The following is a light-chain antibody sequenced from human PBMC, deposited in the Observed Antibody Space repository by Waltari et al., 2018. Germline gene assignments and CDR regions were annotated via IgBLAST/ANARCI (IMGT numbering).Light chain of an antibody. CDR2: RNN. CDR1: SPNIGSNY. J-gene: IGLJ3*02. Sequence: HSVLTQPPSASGTPGQRVTISCSGSSPNIGSNYVYWYQHLPGTAPKLLIYRNNQRPSGAPDRFSGSKSGTSASLAISGLRSEDEADYYCATWDDSLSGPVFGGGTKLTVL. CDR3: ATWDDSLSGPV. V-gene: IGLV1-47*01.